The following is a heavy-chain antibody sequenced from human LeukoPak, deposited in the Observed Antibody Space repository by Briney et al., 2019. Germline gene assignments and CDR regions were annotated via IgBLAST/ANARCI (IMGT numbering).Heavy chain of an antibody. CDR1: GFTFSSYA. Sequence: GGSLRLACAASGFTFSSYAMSWVSQAPGKGLEGVSAISGSGGSTYYADSVTGRLTISRDNSKNTLYLQMNSLRAEDTAVYYCAKDRAMNGGSDYWGQGTLVTVSS. CDR3: AKDRAMNGGSDY. CDR2: ISGSGGST. V-gene: IGHV3-23*01. J-gene: IGHJ4*02. D-gene: IGHD3-10*02.